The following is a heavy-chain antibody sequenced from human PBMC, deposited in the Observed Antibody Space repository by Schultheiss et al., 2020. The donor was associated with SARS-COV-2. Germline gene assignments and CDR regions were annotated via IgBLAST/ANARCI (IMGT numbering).Heavy chain of an antibody. CDR2: ISAYNGNT. D-gene: IGHD4-23*01. J-gene: IGHJ4*02. Sequence: GESLKISCKASGYTFTSYGISWVRQAPGQGLEWMGWISAYNGNTNYAQKLQGRVTMTTDTSTSTAYMELRSLRSDDTAVYYCARGLRYGGNPMSDYWGQGTLVTVAS. CDR3: ARGLRYGGNPMSDY. CDR1: GYTFTSYG. V-gene: IGHV1-18*01.